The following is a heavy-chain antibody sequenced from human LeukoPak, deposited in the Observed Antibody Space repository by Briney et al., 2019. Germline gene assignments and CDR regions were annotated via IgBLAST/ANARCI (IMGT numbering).Heavy chain of an antibody. V-gene: IGHV1-8*03. J-gene: IGHJ4*02. CDR3: ARMYLGRGGRRPFDY. CDR1: GYTFTSYD. D-gene: IGHD2-15*01. CDR2: MNPNSGNT. Sequence: ASVKVSCKASGYTFTSYDINWVRQATGQGLEWMGWMNPNSGNTGYAQKFQGRVTITRNTSTSTAYMELSSLRSEDTAVYYCARMYLGRGGRRPFDYWGQGTLVTVST.